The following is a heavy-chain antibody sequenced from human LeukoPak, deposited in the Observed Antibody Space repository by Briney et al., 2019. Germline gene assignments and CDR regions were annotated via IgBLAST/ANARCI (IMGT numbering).Heavy chain of an antibody. J-gene: IGHJ6*02. CDR3: VRGQTSTSPGV. D-gene: IGHD5-24*01. CDR1: GFTFSSYG. Sequence: GGSLRLSCAASGFTFSSYGMHWVRQAPGKGLEWVAVISYDGSNKYYEDSVKGRFSISRDSSKNTLYLQMNTLRDEDTAVYYCVRGQTSTSPGVWGQGTTVTVSS. CDR2: ISYDGSNK. V-gene: IGHV3-30*03.